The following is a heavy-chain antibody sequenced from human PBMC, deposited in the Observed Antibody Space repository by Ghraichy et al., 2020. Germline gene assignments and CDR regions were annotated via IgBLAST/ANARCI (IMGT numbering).Heavy chain of an antibody. CDR1: GFTFSSYS. Sequence: GGSLRLSCAASGFTFSSYSMNWVRQAPGKGLEWVSSISSSSSYIYYADSVKGRFTISRDNAKNSLYLQMNSLRAEDTAVYYCARDFSSGWYFRKLNWYFDLWGRGTLVTVSS. J-gene: IGHJ2*01. V-gene: IGHV3-21*01. D-gene: IGHD6-19*01. CDR3: ARDFSSGWYFRKLNWYFDL. CDR2: ISSSSSYI.